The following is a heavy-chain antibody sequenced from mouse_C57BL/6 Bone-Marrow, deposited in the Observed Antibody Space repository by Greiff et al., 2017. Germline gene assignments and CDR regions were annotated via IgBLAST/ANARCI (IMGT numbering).Heavy chain of an antibody. CDR2: ISNLAYSI. CDR1: GFTFSDYG. D-gene: IGHD2-4*01. V-gene: IGHV5-15*01. Sequence: EVQLVESGGGLVQPGGSLKLSCAASGFTFSDYGMAWVRQAPRKGPEWVAFISNLAYSIYYADTVTGRFTISREEAKNTLYLEMSSLRSEDTAMYYCARHGDDYGGFAYWGQGTLVTVSA. CDR3: ARHGDDYGGFAY. J-gene: IGHJ3*01.